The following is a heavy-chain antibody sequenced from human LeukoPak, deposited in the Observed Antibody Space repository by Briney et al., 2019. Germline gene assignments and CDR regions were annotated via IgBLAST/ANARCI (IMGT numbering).Heavy chain of an antibody. V-gene: IGHV3-30*02. J-gene: IGHJ4*02. CDR1: GFTFSSYG. D-gene: IGHD6-13*01. CDR3: AKDPIAAAGTLDY. Sequence: GGSLRLSCAASGFTFSSYGMHWVRQAPGKGLEWVAFIRYDGSNKYYADSVKGRFTISRDNSKNTLYLQMNSLRAEDTAVYYCAKDPIAAAGTLDYWGQGTLVTASS. CDR2: IRYDGSNK.